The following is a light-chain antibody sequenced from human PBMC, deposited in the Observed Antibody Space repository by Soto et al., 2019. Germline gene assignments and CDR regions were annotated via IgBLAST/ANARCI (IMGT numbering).Light chain of an antibody. CDR3: QQSYSTPRT. CDR1: QSITSS. CDR2: AAS. J-gene: IGKJ4*01. V-gene: IGKV1-39*01. Sequence: DIQMTQSPSSLSASVGDRVTITCRASQSITSSLNWYQQKPGKAPKLLTYAASTLQSGVPSRFSGSGSGTDFTLTISSLQPEDFATYYCQQSYSTPRTFGGGTKVEIK.